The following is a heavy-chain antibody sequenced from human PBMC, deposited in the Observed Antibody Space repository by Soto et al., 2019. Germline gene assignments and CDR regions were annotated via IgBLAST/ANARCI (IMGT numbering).Heavy chain of an antibody. Sequence: ASVKVSCKASGYTFTSYYMHWVRQAPGQGLEWMGIINPSGGSTSYAQKFQGRVTMTRDTSTSTVYMELGSLRSEDTAVYYCARDLTYYGSGSPSYYFDYWGQGSLVTVSS. D-gene: IGHD3-10*01. CDR3: ARDLTYYGSGSPSYYFDY. V-gene: IGHV1-46*01. CDR1: GYTFTSYY. J-gene: IGHJ4*02. CDR2: INPSGGST.